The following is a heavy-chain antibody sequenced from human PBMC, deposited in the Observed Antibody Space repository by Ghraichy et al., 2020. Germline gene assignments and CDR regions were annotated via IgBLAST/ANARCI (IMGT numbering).Heavy chain of an antibody. CDR3: ARRRQQRWKAHHYYFDY. CDR1: GGSISSSSYY. Sequence: SETLSLTCTVSGGSISSSSYYLGWIRQPPGKGLEWIGSIYYSGSTYYNPSLKSRVTISVDTSKNQFSLKLGSVTAADTAVYYCARRRQQRWKAHHYYFDYWGQGTLVTVSS. D-gene: IGHD6-13*01. CDR2: IYYSGST. J-gene: IGHJ4*02. V-gene: IGHV4-39*01.